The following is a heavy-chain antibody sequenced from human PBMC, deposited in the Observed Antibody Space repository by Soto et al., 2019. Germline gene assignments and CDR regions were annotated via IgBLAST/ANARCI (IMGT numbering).Heavy chain of an antibody. D-gene: IGHD2-15*01. CDR2: ISAYNGNT. Sequence: ASVKVSCKASGYTFTSYGISWVRQAPGQGLEWMGWISAYNGNTNYAQKLQGRVTMTTDTSTSTAYMELRSLRSDDTAVYYCARWYCSGGSCPPSDYWGQGTLVTVSS. CDR3: ARWYCSGGSCPPSDY. CDR1: GYTFTSYG. J-gene: IGHJ4*02. V-gene: IGHV1-18*01.